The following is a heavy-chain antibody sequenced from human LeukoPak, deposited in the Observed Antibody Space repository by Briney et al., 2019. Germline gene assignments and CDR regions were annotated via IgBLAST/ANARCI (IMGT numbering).Heavy chain of an antibody. CDR3: ASPRDGYNYGAFDI. Sequence: ASVKVSCKTSGYTFTVYYMHWVRQAPGQGLEWMGWINPNNGGTNYAQKFQGRVTMTRDTSISTAYMELSRLRSDDTAVYYCASPRDGYNYGAFDIWGQGTMVTVSS. D-gene: IGHD5-24*01. V-gene: IGHV1-2*02. CDR2: INPNNGGT. J-gene: IGHJ3*02. CDR1: GYTFTVYY.